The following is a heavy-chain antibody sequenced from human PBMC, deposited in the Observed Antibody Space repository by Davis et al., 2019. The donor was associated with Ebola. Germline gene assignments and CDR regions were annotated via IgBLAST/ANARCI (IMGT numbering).Heavy chain of an antibody. CDR3: ARDSSHVAGREPLDY. V-gene: IGHV4-39*07. D-gene: IGHD1-14*01. J-gene: IGHJ4*01. Sequence: PSETLSLTCTVSGGSISSSRYYWGWIRQPPGKGLEWIGSIYYSGSTYYNPSLKSRVTISVDMSKNQFSLKVSSVTAADTAVYYGARDSSHVAGREPLDYWGQEPWSPSPQ. CDR2: IYYSGST. CDR1: GGSISSSRYY.